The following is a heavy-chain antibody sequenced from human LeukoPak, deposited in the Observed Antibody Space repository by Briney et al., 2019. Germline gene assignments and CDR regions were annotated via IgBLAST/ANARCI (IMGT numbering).Heavy chain of an antibody. CDR1: GGSFSGYY. CDR2: INHSGST. Sequence: SETLSLTCAVYGGSFSGYYWSWIRQPPGKGLEWIGEINHSGSTNYNPSLKSRVTISVDTSKNQFSLKLSSVTAADTAVYYCARGRERYCSSTSCARIPHFDYWGQGTLVTVSS. J-gene: IGHJ4*02. D-gene: IGHD2-2*01. CDR3: ARGRERYCSSTSCARIPHFDY. V-gene: IGHV4-34*01.